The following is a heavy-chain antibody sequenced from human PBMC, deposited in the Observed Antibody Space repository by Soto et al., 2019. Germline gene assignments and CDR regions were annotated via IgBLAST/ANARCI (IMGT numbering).Heavy chain of an antibody. J-gene: IGHJ6*02. CDR1: GFTFNTYG. CDR3: ARGMVYNYGQKHFYYGMDV. Sequence: QVQLVESGGGVVQPGRSLRLSCAPSGFTFNTYGIHWVRQAPGKGLEWVAVISYDGTNKYYADFVEGRFTISRDNSKNTVYLQMSSLRADDAAVYHCARGMVYNYGQKHFYYGMDVWGLATTVTVSS. D-gene: IGHD3-10*01. CDR2: ISYDGTNK. V-gene: IGHV3-30*14.